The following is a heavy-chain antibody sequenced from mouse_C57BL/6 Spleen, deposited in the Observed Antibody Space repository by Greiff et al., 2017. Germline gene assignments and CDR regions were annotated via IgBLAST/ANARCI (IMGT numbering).Heavy chain of an antibody. CDR1: GYTFTSYW. Sequence: VQLQQPGAELVRPGSSVKLSCKASGYTFTSYWMEWVKQRPGQGLEWIGNIYPSDSGTHYNQKFKDKATLTVDKSSSTAYMQLSSLTSEYSAVYYCARSERTDPAWFAYWGQGTLVTVSA. CDR3: ARSERTDPAWFAY. CDR2: IYPSDSGT. D-gene: IGHD3-3*01. J-gene: IGHJ3*01. V-gene: IGHV1-61*01.